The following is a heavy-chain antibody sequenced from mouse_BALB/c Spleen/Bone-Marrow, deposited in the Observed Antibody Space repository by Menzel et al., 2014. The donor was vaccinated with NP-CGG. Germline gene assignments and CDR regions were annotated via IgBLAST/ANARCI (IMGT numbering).Heavy chain of an antibody. CDR3: VRGGYYVPSYFDS. Sequence: EVQVVESGGGLVQPGGSRKLSRAASGFTFRSFGMHWARQAPEKGLEWVAYISGGTSTIYYADTVKGRFTISRDNPNNTLFLQMTSLRSEDTAMYYCVRGGYYVPSYFDSWGQGTTLTVSS. CDR1: GFTFRSFG. CDR2: ISGGTSTI. D-gene: IGHD2-3*01. V-gene: IGHV5-17*02. J-gene: IGHJ2*01.